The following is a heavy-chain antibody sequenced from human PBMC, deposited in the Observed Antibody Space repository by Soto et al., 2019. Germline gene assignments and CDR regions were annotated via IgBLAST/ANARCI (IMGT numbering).Heavy chain of an antibody. V-gene: IGHV4-34*01. CDR2: INHSGST. CDR3: AREVVVVPAAMRPYYYYYMDV. J-gene: IGHJ6*03. D-gene: IGHD2-2*01. Sequence: SETLSLTCAVYGGSFSGYYWSWIRQPPGKGLEWIGEINHSGSTNYNPSLKSRVTISVDTSKNQFSLKLSSVTAADTAVYYCAREVVVVPAAMRPYYYYYMDVWGKGTTVTVSS. CDR1: GGSFSGYY.